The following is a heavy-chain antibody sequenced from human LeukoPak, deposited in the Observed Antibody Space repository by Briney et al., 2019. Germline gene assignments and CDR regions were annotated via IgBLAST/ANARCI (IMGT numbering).Heavy chain of an antibody. V-gene: IGHV4-59*08. CDR3: ARHSNWNGGVDWFDP. CDR1: GGSYY. CDR2: IHYSGSP. J-gene: IGHJ5*02. D-gene: IGHD1-20*01. Sequence: SETLSLTCTVSGGSYYWTWIRQAPGKGLEWIAYIHYSGSPHYNPSLRSRVTISIDTSKNQLSLKLNSVTAADTAVYYCARHSNWNGGVDWFDPWGQGTLVTVSS.